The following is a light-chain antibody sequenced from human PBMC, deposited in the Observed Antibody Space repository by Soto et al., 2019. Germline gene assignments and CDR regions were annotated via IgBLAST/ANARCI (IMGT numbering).Light chain of an antibody. CDR1: QSLFNPDGKTY. V-gene: IGKV2D-29*01. CDR2: GVS. J-gene: IGKJ2*01. Sequence: DLAMTQIPLSLSFTPGHPAAISCRSSQSLFNPDGKTYLHWFLQQPGQPPQLLITGVSTRLSGVADRFIGSGSGTDVTLKISRVEAEDVGVYVCMQNRQIPYSVGQGTMLAIK. CDR3: MQNRQIPYS.